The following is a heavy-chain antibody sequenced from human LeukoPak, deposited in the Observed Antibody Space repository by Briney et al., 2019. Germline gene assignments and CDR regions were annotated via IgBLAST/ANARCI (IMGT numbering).Heavy chain of an antibody. V-gene: IGHV1-69*05. CDR1: GGTFSSYA. D-gene: IGHD1-7*01. Sequence: GASVKVSCKASGGTFSSYAISWVRQAPGQGLEWMGGIVPIFGTANYAQKFQGRVTITTDESTSTAYMELSSLRSEDTAVYYCASATLTGTYFDYWGQGTLVTVSS. CDR2: IVPIFGTA. J-gene: IGHJ4*02. CDR3: ASATLTGTYFDY.